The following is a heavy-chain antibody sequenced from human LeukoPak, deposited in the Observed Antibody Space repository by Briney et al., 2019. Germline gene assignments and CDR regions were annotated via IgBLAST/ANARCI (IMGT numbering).Heavy chain of an antibody. Sequence: PSETLSLNCTVSGGSIDNSAYYWGWIRQPPGKGLEWIGSIYYTGTTSYNPSLESRVTLSVDSSNNQISLNLNSVIAADTAMYFCARVDWGQYYFDYWGQGTLVTVSS. CDR3: ARVDWGQYYFDY. V-gene: IGHV4-39*07. CDR1: GGSIDNSAYY. CDR2: IYYTGTT. D-gene: IGHD3-9*01. J-gene: IGHJ4*02.